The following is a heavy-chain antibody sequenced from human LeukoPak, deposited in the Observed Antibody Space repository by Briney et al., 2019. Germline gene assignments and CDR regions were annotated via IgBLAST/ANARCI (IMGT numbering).Heavy chain of an antibody. CDR3: AKSCLDTYYDTLTGSDY. Sequence: PGGSLRLSRAASGFTFSNYGMHWVRQAPGKGLEWVAIISYDGSNKYYADSVKGRFTISRDNSKNTLYLQMNSLRAEDTAVYYCAKSCLDTYYDTLTGSDYWGQGTLVTVSS. J-gene: IGHJ4*02. V-gene: IGHV3-30*18. D-gene: IGHD3-9*01. CDR2: ISYDGSNK. CDR1: GFTFSNYG.